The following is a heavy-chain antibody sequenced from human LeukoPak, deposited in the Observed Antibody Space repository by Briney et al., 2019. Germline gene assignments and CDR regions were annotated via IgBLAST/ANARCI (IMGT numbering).Heavy chain of an antibody. D-gene: IGHD3-10*01. V-gene: IGHV1-2*02. CDR3: AREYGSGNYYNRIDY. CDR2: IDPNSGGT. J-gene: IGHJ4*02. CDR1: GYTFTGYY. Sequence: GASVKVSCKASGYTFTGYYMHWVRQAPGQGLGWLGWIDPNSGGTNYAQKFQGRVTMTRDTSISTAYMVLNRLRSDDTAVYYCAREYGSGNYYNRIDYWGQGTLVTVSS.